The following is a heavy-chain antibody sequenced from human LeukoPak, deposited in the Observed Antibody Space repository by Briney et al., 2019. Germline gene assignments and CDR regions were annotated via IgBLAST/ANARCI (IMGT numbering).Heavy chain of an antibody. Sequence: ASVKVSCKASGYTFTSYGISWVRQAPGQGLEWMGWISAHNGNTNYAQKLQGRVTMTTDTSTSTAYMELRSLRSDDTAVYYCARVYSKLWFGELLCFDYWGQGTLVTVSS. CDR2: ISAHNGNT. CDR1: GYTFTSYG. V-gene: IGHV1-18*01. CDR3: ARVYSKLWFGELLCFDY. D-gene: IGHD3-10*01. J-gene: IGHJ4*02.